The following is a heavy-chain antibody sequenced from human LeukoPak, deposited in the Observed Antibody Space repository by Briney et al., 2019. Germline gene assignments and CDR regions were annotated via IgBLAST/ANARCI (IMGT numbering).Heavy chain of an antibody. CDR2: INWNGGST. CDR3: ARVGGSGSYSFFDY. D-gene: IGHD3-10*01. Sequence: GGSLRLSCAASGFTFDDYAMSWVRQAPGKGLEWVTGINWNGGSTGYADSVKGRFTISRDNAKNSLYLQMNSLRAEDTALYYCARVGGSGSYSFFDYWGQGTLVTVSS. J-gene: IGHJ4*02. V-gene: IGHV3-20*04. CDR1: GFTFDDYA.